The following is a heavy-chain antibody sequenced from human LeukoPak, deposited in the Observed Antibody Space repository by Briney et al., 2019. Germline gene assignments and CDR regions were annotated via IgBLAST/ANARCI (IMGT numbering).Heavy chain of an antibody. J-gene: IGHJ6*02. CDR3: ARSQVVGATWYYGMDV. CDR2: IGTAGDT. Sequence: PGGSLRLSCAASGFTFSSYDMHWVRQATGKGLEWVSAIGTAGDTYYPGSVKGRFTISRENAKNSLYLQMNSLRAGDTAVYYCARSQVVGATWYYGMDVWGQGTTVTVSS. CDR1: GFTFSSYD. D-gene: IGHD1-26*01. V-gene: IGHV3-13*01.